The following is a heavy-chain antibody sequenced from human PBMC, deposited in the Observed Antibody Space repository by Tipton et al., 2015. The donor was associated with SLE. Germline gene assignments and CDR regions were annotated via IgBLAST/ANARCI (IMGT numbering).Heavy chain of an antibody. CDR2: ISANGRST. CDR3: AKESGSWPNAHFYFDH. V-gene: IGHV3-23*01. Sequence: SLRLSCAASGFTFTNFAMTWVRQAPGKGLEWVSSISANGRSTYYADSVKGRFTISRDKSKNTVSLQMNTLRAEDTAIYYCAKESGSWPNAHFYFDHWGQGALVTVSS. J-gene: IGHJ4*02. CDR1: GFTFTNFA. D-gene: IGHD6-13*01.